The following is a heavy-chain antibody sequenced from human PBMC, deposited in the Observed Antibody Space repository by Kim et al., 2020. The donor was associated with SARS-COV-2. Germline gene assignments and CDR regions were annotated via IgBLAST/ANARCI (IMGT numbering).Heavy chain of an antibody. J-gene: IGHJ4*02. CDR2: SSGSTI. CDR3: ARGSRD. V-gene: IGHV3-11*01. Sequence: SSGSTIYYADSVKGRFTISRDNAKNSLYLQMNSLRAEHTAVYYCARGSRDWGQGTLVTVSS.